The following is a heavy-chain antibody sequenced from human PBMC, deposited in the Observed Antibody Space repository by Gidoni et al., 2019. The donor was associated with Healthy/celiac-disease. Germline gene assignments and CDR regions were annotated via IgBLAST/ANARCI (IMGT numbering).Heavy chain of an antibody. D-gene: IGHD2-21*02. Sequence: QLQLQESGPGLVKPSETLSLTCTGSGGSISSSSYYWGWIRQPPGKGLEWIGSIYYSGSTYYNPSLKSRVTISVDTSKNQFSLKLSSVTAADTAVYYCARHLSRGAYCGGDCRGPELDYWGQGTLVTVSS. CDR1: GGSISSSSYY. CDR3: ARHLSRGAYCGGDCRGPELDY. CDR2: IYYSGST. V-gene: IGHV4-39*01. J-gene: IGHJ4*02.